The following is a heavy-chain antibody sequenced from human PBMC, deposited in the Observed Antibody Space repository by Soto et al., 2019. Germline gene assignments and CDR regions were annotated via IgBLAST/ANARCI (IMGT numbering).Heavy chain of an antibody. V-gene: IGHV3-11*01. D-gene: IGHD6-13*01. Sequence: GGSLRLSCAASGFTFSDYYMSWIRQAPGKGLEWVSYISSSGSTIYYADSVKGRFTISRDNAKNSLYLQMNSLRAEDTAVYYCARDRDSSSWYWYGGTAPDYWGQGTLVTV. CDR2: ISSSGSTI. CDR3: ARDRDSSSWYWYGGTAPDY. CDR1: GFTFSDYY. J-gene: IGHJ4*02.